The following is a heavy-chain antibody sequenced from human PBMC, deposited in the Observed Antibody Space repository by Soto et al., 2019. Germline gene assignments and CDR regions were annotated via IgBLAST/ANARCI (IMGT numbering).Heavy chain of an antibody. CDR3: AKDRDFEATISFDY. D-gene: IGHD5-12*01. Sequence: GGSLRLSCAASGFTFDDYAMHWVRQAPGKGLEWVSGISWNSGSIGYADSVKGRFTISRDNAKNSLYLQMNSLRAEDTALYYCAKDRDFEATISFDYWGQGTLVTVSS. V-gene: IGHV3-9*01. J-gene: IGHJ4*02. CDR1: GFTFDDYA. CDR2: ISWNSGSI.